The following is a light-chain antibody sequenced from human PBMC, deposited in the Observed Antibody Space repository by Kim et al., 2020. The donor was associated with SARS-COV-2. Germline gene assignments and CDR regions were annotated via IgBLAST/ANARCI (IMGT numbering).Light chain of an antibody. Sequence: QSALTQPPSASGTPGQRVTISCSGSSSNIGSNTVNWYHQLPGTAPKLLIYSNNQRPSGVPDRFSGSKSGTSASLAISDLQSDDEADYHCEAWDDSLHGPVFGGGTQLTVL. CDR1: SSNIGSNT. CDR2: SNN. V-gene: IGLV1-44*01. J-gene: IGLJ3*02. CDR3: EAWDDSLHGPV.